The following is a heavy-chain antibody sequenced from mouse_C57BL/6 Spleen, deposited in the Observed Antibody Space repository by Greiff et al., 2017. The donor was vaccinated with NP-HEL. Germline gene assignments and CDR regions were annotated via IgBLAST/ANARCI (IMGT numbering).Heavy chain of an antibody. D-gene: IGHD1-1*01. CDR3: ARGDYYGRPHFDY. CDR1: GYAFSSSW. CDR2: IYPGDGDT. J-gene: IGHJ2*01. V-gene: IGHV1-82*01. Sequence: QVQLQQSGPELVKPGASVKISCKASGYAFSSSWMNWVKQRPGKGLEWIGRIYPGDGDTNYNGKFKGKATLTADKSSSTAYMQLSSLTSEDSAVYFGARGDYYGRPHFDYWGQGTTLTVSS.